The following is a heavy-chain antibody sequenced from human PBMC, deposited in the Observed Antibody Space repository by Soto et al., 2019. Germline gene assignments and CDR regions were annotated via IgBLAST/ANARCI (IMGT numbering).Heavy chain of an antibody. V-gene: IGHV3-30*18. Sequence: PGGSLRLSCAASGFTFSSYGMHWVRQAPGKGLEWVAVISYDGSNKYYADSVKGRFTISRDNSKNTLYLQMNSLRAEDTAVYYCAKAGIVLVPAAMEDYGIDVWGQGTTVTVSS. CDR1: GFTFSSYG. CDR3: AKAGIVLVPAAMEDYGIDV. J-gene: IGHJ6*02. D-gene: IGHD2-2*01. CDR2: ISYDGSNK.